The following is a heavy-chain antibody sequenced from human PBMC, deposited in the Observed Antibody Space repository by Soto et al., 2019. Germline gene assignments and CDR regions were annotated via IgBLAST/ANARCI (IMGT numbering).Heavy chain of an antibody. J-gene: IGHJ5*02. CDR3: ARSGSGSYFSPRWGFDT. V-gene: IGHV4-59*01. CDR2: IYYSGST. D-gene: IGHD3-10*01. Sequence: SETLSLTCTVSGGSISSYYWSWIRQPPGKGLEWIGYIYYSGSTNYNPSLKSRVTISVDTSKNQFSLKLSSVTAADTAADYCARSGSGSYFSPRWGFDTWGQGTLVTVSS. CDR1: GGSISSYY.